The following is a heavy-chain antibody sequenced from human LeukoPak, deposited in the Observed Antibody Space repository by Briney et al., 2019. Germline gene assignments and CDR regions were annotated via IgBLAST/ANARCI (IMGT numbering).Heavy chain of an antibody. CDR2: ISAYNGNT. J-gene: IGHJ6*02. CDR3: ASIWFGESMSPSYGMDV. CDR1: GYTFTSYG. Sequence: ASVKVSCKASGYTFTSYGISWLRQAPGQGLEWMGWISAYNGNTNYAQKLQGRVTMTTDTSTSTAYMELRSLRSDDTAVYYCASIWFGESMSPSYGMDVWGQGTTVTVSS. V-gene: IGHV1-18*01. D-gene: IGHD3-10*01.